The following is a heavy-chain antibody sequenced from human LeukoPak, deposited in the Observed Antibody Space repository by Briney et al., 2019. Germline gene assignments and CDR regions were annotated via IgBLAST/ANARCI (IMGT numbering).Heavy chain of an antibody. J-gene: IGHJ4*02. CDR1: GDSISSYY. D-gene: IGHD4-23*01. Sequence: SETLSLTCTVSGDSISSYYWSWIRQPPGKGLEWIGYIYYSGSTDYNPSLKSRVTISVDSSKGHFSLKLSSVTAADTAVYYCARQSSNYGGIDYWGQGTLVTVSS. CDR3: ARQSSNYGGIDY. V-gene: IGHV4-59*08. CDR2: IYYSGST.